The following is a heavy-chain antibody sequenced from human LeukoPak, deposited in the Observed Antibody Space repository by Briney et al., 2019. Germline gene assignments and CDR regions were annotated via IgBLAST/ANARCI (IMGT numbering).Heavy chain of an antibody. D-gene: IGHD7-27*01. V-gene: IGHV4-34*01. J-gene: IGHJ5*01. CDR3: AKGVWAPRFDS. CDR1: GASFSYDY. Sequence: SETLSLTCAVYGASFSYDYWSWIRQAPGKGLEWIGEINHSGSITYNPSLKSRVTISAEKSKSQFSLRLTSVTAADTAVYYCAKGVWAPRFDSWGQGTLVAVSS. CDR2: INHSGSI.